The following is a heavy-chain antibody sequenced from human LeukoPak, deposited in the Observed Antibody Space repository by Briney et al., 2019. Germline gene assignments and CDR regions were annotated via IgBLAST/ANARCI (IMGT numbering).Heavy chain of an antibody. J-gene: IGHJ4*02. Sequence: SETLSLTCTVSGGSISTYYWSWIRQPPGKGLEWIGYIYYSGSTNYNPSLKSRVTISVDTSKNQFSLKLSSVTAADTAVYYCARGCRVLPAAPVDFWGQGTLVTVSS. CDR3: ARGCRVLPAAPVDF. CDR2: IYYSGST. D-gene: IGHD2-2*01. CDR1: GGSISTYY. V-gene: IGHV4-59*01.